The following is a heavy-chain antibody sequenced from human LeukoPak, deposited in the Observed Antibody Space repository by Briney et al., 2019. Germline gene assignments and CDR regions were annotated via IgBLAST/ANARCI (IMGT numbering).Heavy chain of an antibody. V-gene: IGHV4-39*07. CDR1: GGALSSSSYY. CDR3: AREMGDFWSGRKIDY. D-gene: IGHD3-3*01. Sequence: SETLSLTRTVSGGALSSSSYYSGWIRQPPGKGLEWIGGIYYSGSTYYNTSLKSRVTISVDTSKNQFSLKLSSVTAADTAVYYCAREMGDFWSGRKIDYWGQGTLVTVSS. J-gene: IGHJ4*02. CDR2: IYYSGST.